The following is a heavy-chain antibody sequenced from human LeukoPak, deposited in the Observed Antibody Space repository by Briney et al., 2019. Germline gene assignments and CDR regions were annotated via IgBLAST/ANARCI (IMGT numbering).Heavy chain of an antibody. CDR3: ARSPLYDTAPSDY. D-gene: IGHD3-9*01. V-gene: IGHV4-59*01. J-gene: IGHJ4*02. Sequence: SETLSLTCTVSGGPISGYYWNWIRQAPGKGREWIGNIHYSGSTKYSPSLKSRVTISVDTSKNQFSLKLSSVTAADTAVYYCARSPLYDTAPSDYWGQGTLVTVSS. CDR2: IHYSGST. CDR1: GGPISGYY.